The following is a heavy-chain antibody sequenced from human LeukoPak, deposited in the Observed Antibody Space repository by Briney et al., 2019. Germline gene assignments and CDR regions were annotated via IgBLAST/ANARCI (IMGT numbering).Heavy chain of an antibody. D-gene: IGHD2-2*01. CDR1: VYTFTGYY. CDR3: AREVGYSSSYYGRFDP. J-gene: IGHJ5*02. Sequence: ASVKVSCKASVYTFTGYYMHWVRQAPGQGLEWMGRVNPNNGVPNYAQKFQGRVTMTRDTAISTFYMELTSLRSDDTAVYFCAREVGYSSSYYGRFDPWGQGTLVIVSS. V-gene: IGHV1-2*06. CDR2: VNPNNGVP.